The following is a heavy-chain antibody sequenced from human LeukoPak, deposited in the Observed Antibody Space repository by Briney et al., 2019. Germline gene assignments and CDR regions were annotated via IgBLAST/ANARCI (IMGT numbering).Heavy chain of an antibody. Sequence: GGSLRLSCAASGFTFSSYPMNWVRQAPGKGLEWVSSISSSSTYTFYADSVKGRFTISRDNAKNSLYLQMNSLRAEDTAVYYCARRRCSSTACWFDPWGQGTLVTVSS. V-gene: IGHV3-21*06. CDR2: ISSSSTYT. CDR3: ARRRCSSTACWFDP. J-gene: IGHJ5*02. D-gene: IGHD2-2*01. CDR1: GFTFSSYP.